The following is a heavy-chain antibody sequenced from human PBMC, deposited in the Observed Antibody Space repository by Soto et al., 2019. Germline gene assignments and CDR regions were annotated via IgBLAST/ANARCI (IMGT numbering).Heavy chain of an antibody. D-gene: IGHD1-26*01. V-gene: IGHV3-30*18. CDR3: AKTSIVGATLKYFDA. CDR2: ISYDGSKK. Sequence: XGSLRLSFAASGFTFSDYCIHWVRQAPGKGLEWVAVISYDGSKKYYADSVKGRFTISRDNSENTLYLQMNSLSAEDTAFYYCAKTSIVGATLKYFDAWGQGTLVTVSS. J-gene: IGHJ4*02. CDR1: GFTFSDYC.